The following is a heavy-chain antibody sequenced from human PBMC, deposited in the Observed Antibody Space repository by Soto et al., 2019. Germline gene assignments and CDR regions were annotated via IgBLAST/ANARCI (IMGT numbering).Heavy chain of an antibody. J-gene: IGHJ4*02. CDR1: GGSISSYY. CDR2: IYYSGST. D-gene: IGHD2-15*01. V-gene: IGHV4-59*01. Sequence: QVQLQESGPGLVKPSETLSLTCTVSGGSISSYYWSWIRQPPGKGLEWIGYIYYSGSTNYNPSLKSRVTISVDTSKNQFSLKLSSVTAADTAVYYCARVRYCSGGSCYPFDYWGQGTLVTVSS. CDR3: ARVRYCSGGSCYPFDY.